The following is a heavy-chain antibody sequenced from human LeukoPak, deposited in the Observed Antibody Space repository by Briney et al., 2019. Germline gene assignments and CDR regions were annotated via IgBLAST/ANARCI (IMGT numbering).Heavy chain of an antibody. CDR1: GFTFSSYA. CDR3: AKDGRRCSSTSCYTNYFDY. J-gene: IGHJ4*02. V-gene: IGHV3-30-3*01. CDR2: ISYDGSNK. Sequence: GGSLRLSCAASGFTFSSYAMHWVRQAPGKGLEWVAVISYDGSNKYYADSVKGRFTISRDNSKNTLYLQMNSLRAEDTAVYYCAKDGRRCSSTSCYTNYFDYWGQGTLVTVSS. D-gene: IGHD2-2*02.